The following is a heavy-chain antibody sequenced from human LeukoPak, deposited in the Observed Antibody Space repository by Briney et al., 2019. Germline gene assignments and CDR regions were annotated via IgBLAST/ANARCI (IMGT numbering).Heavy chain of an antibody. Sequence: GGSLRLSCAASGFTFSSYAMNWVRQAPGKGLEWVSTISGGGGSTYYADSVKGRFTISRDNSKNTLYLQMNSLRAEDTAVYYCAKDRQFGVVVPAAFFDYWGQGTLVTVSS. CDR3: AKDRQFGVVVPAAFFDY. D-gene: IGHD2-2*01. J-gene: IGHJ4*02. CDR2: ISGGGGST. CDR1: GFTFSSYA. V-gene: IGHV3-23*01.